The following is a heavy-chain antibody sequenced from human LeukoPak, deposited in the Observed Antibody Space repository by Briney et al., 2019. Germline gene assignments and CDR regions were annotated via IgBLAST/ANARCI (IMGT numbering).Heavy chain of an antibody. CDR1: GGTFSSYA. V-gene: IGHV1-69*05. J-gene: IGHJ3*02. D-gene: IGHD3-10*01. Sequence: ASVTVSCKASGGTFSSYAISWVRQAPGQGLEWMGRIIPIFGTANYAQKFQGRVTITTDESTSTAYMALSSLRSEDTAVYYCARATMVRGVIVLSAFDIWGQGTMVTVSS. CDR2: IIPIFGTA. CDR3: ARATMVRGVIVLSAFDI.